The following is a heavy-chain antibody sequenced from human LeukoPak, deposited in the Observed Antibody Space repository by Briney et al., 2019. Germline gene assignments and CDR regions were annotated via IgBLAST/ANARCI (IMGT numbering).Heavy chain of an antibody. J-gene: IGHJ4*02. Sequence: GASVKVSCKASGYTFTNYYIHWVRQAPGQGLEWMGIINPSGGSTSYAQKFQGRVTMTRDTSTSKVYMDLSSLRSDDTAVYYCAREIGPRQLHLWGAAFDLWGQGTLVTVSS. D-gene: IGHD5-18*01. CDR1: GYTFTNYY. CDR2: INPSGGST. CDR3: AREIGPRQLHLWGAAFDL. V-gene: IGHV1-46*01.